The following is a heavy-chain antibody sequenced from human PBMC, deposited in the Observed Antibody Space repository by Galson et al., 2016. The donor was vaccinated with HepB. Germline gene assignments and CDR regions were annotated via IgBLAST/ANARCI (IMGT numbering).Heavy chain of an antibody. CDR3: ARDGYVWGSYRPSRYYHYYMDV. CDR1: GFTFSNNG. Sequence: SLRLSCAASGFTFSNNGMLWVRQAPGKGLEWVAVIRYDGSNKYYADSVKGRFTISRDNSKNTLYLQMNRLRSEDTAVYYCARDGYVWGSYRPSRYYHYYMDVWGKGTTVTVSS. D-gene: IGHD3-16*02. J-gene: IGHJ6*03. CDR2: IRYDGSNK. V-gene: IGHV3-33*01.